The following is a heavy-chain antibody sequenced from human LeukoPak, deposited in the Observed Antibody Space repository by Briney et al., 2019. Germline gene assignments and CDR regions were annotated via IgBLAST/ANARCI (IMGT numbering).Heavy chain of an antibody. CDR1: GFTFSNSA. CDR2: ISTNGDRT. V-gene: IGHV3-64*02. Sequence: GGSLRLSCAVSGFTFSNSAMYWVRQAPGKGLEFVSVISTNGDRTYYADSVKGRFTISRDNSKNTLYLQMGSLRADDMAVYYCARGVAISSSGWYDTFDYWGQGALVTISS. D-gene: IGHD6-19*01. J-gene: IGHJ4*02. CDR3: ARGVAISSSGWYDTFDY.